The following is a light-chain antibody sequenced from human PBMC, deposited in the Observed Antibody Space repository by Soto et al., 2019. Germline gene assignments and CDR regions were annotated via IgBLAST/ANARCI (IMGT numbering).Light chain of an antibody. CDR3: QQSYSSPRT. J-gene: IGKJ1*01. Sequence: DIQMTQSPSSLSASVGDRFTITCLASQSIRRSLNWYQQKPGKAPKLLIYAASSLQSGVPSRFSGSGYGTDFTLTITSLQSEDFAIYYCQQSYSSPRTFGQGTKVDIK. V-gene: IGKV1-39*01. CDR2: AAS. CDR1: QSIRRS.